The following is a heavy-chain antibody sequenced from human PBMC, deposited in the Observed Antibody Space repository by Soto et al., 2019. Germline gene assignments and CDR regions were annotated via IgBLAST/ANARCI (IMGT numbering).Heavy chain of an antibody. J-gene: IGHJ1*01. D-gene: IGHD1-26*01. CDR2: IVVGSGNT. CDR3: AASGGSGSYYFQH. V-gene: IGHV1-58*02. CDR1: GFTFTSSA. Sequence: ASVTVSCKASGFTFTSSAMQWVRQARGQRLEWIGWIVVGSGNTNYAQKFQERVTITRDMSTSTAYMELSSLRSEDTAVYYCAASGGSGSYYFQHWGQGTLVTVSS.